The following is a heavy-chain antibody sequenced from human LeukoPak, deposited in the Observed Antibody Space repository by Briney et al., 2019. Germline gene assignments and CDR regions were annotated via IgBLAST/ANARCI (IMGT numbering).Heavy chain of an antibody. Sequence: SQTLSLSCTVSGGSISSGDYYWSWIRQPPGKGLEWIGYIYYSGSTYYNPSLKSRVTISVDTSKNQFSLKLSSVTAADTAVYYCARDGVTVVRGVNYGLDVWGKGTTVTVSS. CDR1: GGSISSGDYY. D-gene: IGHD3-10*01. V-gene: IGHV4-30-4*01. J-gene: IGHJ6*04. CDR2: IYYSGST. CDR3: ARDGVTVVRGVNYGLDV.